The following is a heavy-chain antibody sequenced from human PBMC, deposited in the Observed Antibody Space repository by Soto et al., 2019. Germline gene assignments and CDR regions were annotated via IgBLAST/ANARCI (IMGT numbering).Heavy chain of an antibody. V-gene: IGHV2-5*02. Sequence: QITLKESGPTLVKPTQPLTLTCTFSGFSLSTSGVGVGWIRQPPGKALEWLALIYWDDDKRYSPSLKSRLTLTKDTYKNQVVLTMTNMDPVDTATYYCAHSPIPVVRGVIIRHFDYWGQGTLVTVSS. CDR1: GFSLSTSGVG. CDR3: AHSPIPVVRGVIIRHFDY. CDR2: IYWDDDK. D-gene: IGHD3-10*01. J-gene: IGHJ4*02.